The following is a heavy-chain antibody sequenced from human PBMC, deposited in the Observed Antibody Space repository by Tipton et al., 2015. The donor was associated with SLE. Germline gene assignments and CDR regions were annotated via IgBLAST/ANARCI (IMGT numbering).Heavy chain of an antibody. CDR2: IYYSGST. V-gene: IGHV4-59*01. J-gene: IGHJ5*02. CDR3: ARGYCSSASCYGVWFDP. CDR1: GGSISSYY. D-gene: IGHD2-2*01. Sequence: TLSLTCTVSGGSISSYYWSWIRQPPGKGLEWSGYIYYSGSTNYNPSLKSRVTISVDTSKNQFSLKLSSVTAADTAVYYCARGYCSSASCYGVWFDPWGQGTLVTVSS.